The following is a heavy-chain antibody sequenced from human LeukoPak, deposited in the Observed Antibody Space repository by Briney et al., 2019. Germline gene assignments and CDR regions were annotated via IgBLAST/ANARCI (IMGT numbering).Heavy chain of an antibody. CDR3: ATAYRGYYYVLFDY. Sequence: ASVKVSCKVSGYTLTELSMHWVRQAPGKGLEWMGGFDPEDGETIYAQKFQGRVTMTEDTSTDTAYMELSSLRSEDTAVYYCATAYRGYYYVLFDYWGQGTLVTVSS. CDR1: GYTLTELS. J-gene: IGHJ4*02. CDR2: FDPEDGET. D-gene: IGHD3-22*01. V-gene: IGHV1-24*01.